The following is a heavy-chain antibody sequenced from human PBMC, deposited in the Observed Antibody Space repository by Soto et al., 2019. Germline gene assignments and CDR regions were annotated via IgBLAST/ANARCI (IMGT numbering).Heavy chain of an antibody. Sequence: PSETLSLTCTVSGGSISSYYWSWIRQPPGKGLEWIGYIYCSGSTNYNPSLKSRVTISVDTSKNQFSLKLSSVTAADTAVYYCARGGEYYDFWSGYSSYYYGMDVWGQGTTVTVSS. V-gene: IGHV4-59*01. D-gene: IGHD3-3*01. J-gene: IGHJ6*02. CDR2: IYCSGST. CDR1: GGSISSYY. CDR3: ARGGEYYDFWSGYSSYYYGMDV.